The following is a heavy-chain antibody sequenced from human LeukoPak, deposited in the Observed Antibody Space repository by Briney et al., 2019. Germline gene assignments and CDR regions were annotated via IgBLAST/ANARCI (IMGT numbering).Heavy chain of an antibody. CDR2: IIPIFGTA. CDR3: ARDMEDYYDSSGYYYAY. CDR1: DYTFTSYG. J-gene: IGHJ4*02. D-gene: IGHD3-22*01. V-gene: IGHV1-69*13. Sequence: SVKVSCKASDYTFTSYGISWVRQAPGQGLEWMGGIIPIFGTANYAQKFQGRVTITADESTSTAYMELSSLRSEDTAVYYCARDMEDYYDSSGYYYAYWGQGTLVTVSS.